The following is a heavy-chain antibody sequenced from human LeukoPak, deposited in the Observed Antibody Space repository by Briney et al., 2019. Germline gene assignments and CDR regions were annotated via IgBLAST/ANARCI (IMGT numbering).Heavy chain of an antibody. CDR2: INPSGGST. CDR1: GYTFTSYY. J-gene: IGHJ4*02. CDR3: ARSAASHYNDY. D-gene: IGHD1-1*01. V-gene: IGHV1-46*01. Sequence: ASVKVSFKASGYTFTSYYMHWVRQAPGQGLEWMGIINPSGGSTSYAQKFQGRVTMTRDMSTSTVYMELSSLRSEDTAVYYCARSAASHYNDYWGQGTLVTVSS.